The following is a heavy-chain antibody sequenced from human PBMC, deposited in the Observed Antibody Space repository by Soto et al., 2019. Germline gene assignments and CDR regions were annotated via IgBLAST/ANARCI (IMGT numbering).Heavy chain of an antibody. V-gene: IGHV3-11*06. J-gene: IGHJ4*02. CDR1: GFTFSYYY. D-gene: IGHD1-1*01. CDR3: ARSGDNYNRLDY. CDR2: SSNSGTFS. Sequence: PGGSLSLSCEGSGFTFSYYYIILIRQAPGKGLEWISYSSNSGTFSRYADSVKGRFSISRDNTKNLLYLQMNSLRAEDTAVYYCARSGDNYNRLDYWGQGTPVTVS.